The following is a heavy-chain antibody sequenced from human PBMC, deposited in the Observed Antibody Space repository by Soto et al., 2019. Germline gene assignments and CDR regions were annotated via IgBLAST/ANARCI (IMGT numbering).Heavy chain of an antibody. D-gene: IGHD3-16*01. CDR1: GFTFSGFG. CDR3: GFGNHSYYFDY. Sequence: GGSLRLSCAASGFTFSGFGMHWLRQAPGKGLERVASIWYDGSDKYYADSVKGRFTISRDNSKNTLYLQMNRLRAEDTAVYYCGFGNHSYYFDYWGQGTPVTVSS. V-gene: IGHV3-33*01. CDR2: IWYDGSDK. J-gene: IGHJ4*02.